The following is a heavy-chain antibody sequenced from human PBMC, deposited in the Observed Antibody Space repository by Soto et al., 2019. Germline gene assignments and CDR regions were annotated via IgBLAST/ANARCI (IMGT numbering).Heavy chain of an antibody. D-gene: IGHD5-18*01. J-gene: IGHJ5*02. CDR2: IIPIFGTA. Sequence: QVQLVQSGAEVKKPGSSVKVTCKASGGTFSSYAISWVRQAPGQGLEWMGGIIPIFGTANYAQKFQGRVTITADESTSTAYMELSSLRSEDTAVYYCARYTRDTAMVTRWFDPWGQGTLVTVSS. CDR3: ARYTRDTAMVTRWFDP. V-gene: IGHV1-69*01. CDR1: GGTFSSYA.